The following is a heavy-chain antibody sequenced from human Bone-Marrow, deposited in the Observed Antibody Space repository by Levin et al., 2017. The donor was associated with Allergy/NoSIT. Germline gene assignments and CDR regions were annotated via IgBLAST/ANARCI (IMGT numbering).Heavy chain of an antibody. CDR3: GKDAIRGYSYTDT. CDR1: GFTFGSYA. D-gene: IGHD5-12*01. Sequence: GGSLRLSCATSGFTFGSYALSWVRQAPGKGLEWVSAMSGGGDSTFYADSVKGRFIISRDFSKNILYLQMNSLRVQDSGVYYCGKDAIRGYSYTDTWGQGTLVLVSS. CDR2: MSGGGDST. J-gene: IGHJ5*02. V-gene: IGHV3-23*01.